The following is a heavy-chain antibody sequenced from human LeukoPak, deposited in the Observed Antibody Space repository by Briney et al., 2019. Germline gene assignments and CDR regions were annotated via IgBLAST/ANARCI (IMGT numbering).Heavy chain of an antibody. J-gene: IGHJ3*02. D-gene: IGHD2-2*02. Sequence: GGSLRLSCAASGFTFSDYYMSWIRQAPGKGLEWLAYISNSGDTRKYADSVTGRFTISRDNAKNSVFLQMNSLRAEDTAVYYCARVRGGHCSSTSCYNAFDIWGQGTMVTVSS. CDR1: GFTFSDYY. V-gene: IGHV3-11*04. CDR2: ISNSGDTR. CDR3: ARVRGGHCSSTSCYNAFDI.